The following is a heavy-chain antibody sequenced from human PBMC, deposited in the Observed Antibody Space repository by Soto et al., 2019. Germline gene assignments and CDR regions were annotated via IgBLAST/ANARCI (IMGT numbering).Heavy chain of an antibody. CDR3: ARGPPWMDDSDI. J-gene: IGHJ3*02. D-gene: IGHD5-12*01. V-gene: IGHV4-59*01. CDR2: TSHTGTT. CDR1: GVSISSDY. Sequence: SETLSLTCTVSGVSISSDYWTWIRQSPGKGLEWIAYTSHTGTTDYNPSLKSRVTISLDTSKNQFSLKLSSVTAADTAVYYCARGPPWMDDSDIWGQGTKVTVSS.